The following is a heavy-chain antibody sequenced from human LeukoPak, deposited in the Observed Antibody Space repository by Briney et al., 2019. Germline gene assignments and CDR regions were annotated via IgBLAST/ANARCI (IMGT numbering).Heavy chain of an antibody. CDR2: IYYSGST. CDR3: ASHLLQDSSGYPPYYFDY. J-gene: IGHJ4*02. D-gene: IGHD3-22*01. CDR1: GGTISSSSYY. Sequence: SETLSLTCTVSGGTISSSSYYWGWIRQPPGKGLEWIGSIYYSGSTYYNPSLKSRVTISVDTSKNQFSLELSSVTAADTAVYYCASHLLQDSSGYPPYYFDYWGQGNLVTVS. V-gene: IGHV4-39*01.